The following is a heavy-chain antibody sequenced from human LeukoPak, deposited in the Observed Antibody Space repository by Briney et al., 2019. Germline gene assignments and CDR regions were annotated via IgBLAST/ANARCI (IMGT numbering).Heavy chain of an antibody. CDR2: ISGSSATV. CDR3: ASRAGTVP. CDR1: GFTFNRHG. J-gene: IGHJ5*02. D-gene: IGHD6-13*01. Sequence: GGSLRLSCAASGFTFNRHGMHWVRQSPGKGLQWLSYISGSSATVYYADSVKGRFTISRDNAKNSLYLQMNSLRAEDTAVYYCASRAGTVPWGQGTLVTVSS. V-gene: IGHV3-48*04.